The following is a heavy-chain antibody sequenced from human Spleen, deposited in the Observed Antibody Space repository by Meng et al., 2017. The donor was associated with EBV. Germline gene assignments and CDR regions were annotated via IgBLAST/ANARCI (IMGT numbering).Heavy chain of an antibody. CDR3: ARDRGAQYSGWFDP. V-gene: IGHV4-4*02. Sequence: QGQLQGSGQGLVKPSGTLSLPCPVAGDSISSSNWWSWVPQPPGKGLEWIGEIYHSGSTNYNPSLKSRVTISIDKSENQFSLKLTSVTAADTALYYCARDRGAQYSGWFDPWGPGTLVTVSS. CDR1: GDSISSSNW. J-gene: IGHJ5*02. CDR2: IYHSGST. D-gene: IGHD6-6*01.